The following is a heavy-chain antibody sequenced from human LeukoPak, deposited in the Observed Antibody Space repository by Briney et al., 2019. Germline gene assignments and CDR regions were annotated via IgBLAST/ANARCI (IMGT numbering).Heavy chain of an antibody. CDR3: ARDRVVVVTATNIIDAFDI. J-gene: IGHJ3*02. Sequence: PSETLSLTCTVSGGSISSYYWSWIRQPAGKGLEWIGRIYTSGSTNYNPSLKSRVTMSVDTSKNQFSLRLSSVTAADTAVYYCARDRVVVVTATNIIDAFDIWGQGTMVTVSS. D-gene: IGHD2-21*02. CDR2: IYTSGST. V-gene: IGHV4-4*07. CDR1: GGSISSYY.